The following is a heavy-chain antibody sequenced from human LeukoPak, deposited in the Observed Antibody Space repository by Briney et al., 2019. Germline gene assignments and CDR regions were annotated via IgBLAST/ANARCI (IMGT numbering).Heavy chain of an antibody. Sequence: SETLSLTCTVSGGSISSYYWSWIRQPPGKGLEWIGSIYHSGSTYYNPSLKSRVTISVDTSKNQFSLKLSSVTAADTAVYYCARDHKLGRSSSKGAFDIWGQGTMVTVSS. CDR3: ARDHKLGRSSSKGAFDI. CDR2: IYHSGST. V-gene: IGHV4-38-2*02. J-gene: IGHJ3*02. CDR1: GGSISSYY. D-gene: IGHD6-6*01.